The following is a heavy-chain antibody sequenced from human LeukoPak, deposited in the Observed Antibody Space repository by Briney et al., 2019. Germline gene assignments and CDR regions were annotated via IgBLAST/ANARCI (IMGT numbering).Heavy chain of an antibody. V-gene: IGHV3-30-3*01. CDR2: ISYDGSNK. J-gene: IGHJ4*02. D-gene: IGHD6-13*01. Sequence: PGGSLRLSCAASGFTFSSYAMHWVHQAPGKGLEWVAVISYDGSNKYYADSVKGRFTISRDNSKNTLYLQMNSLRAEDTAVYYCARELSSSTRPLDYWGQGTLVTVSS. CDR3: ARELSSSTRPLDY. CDR1: GFTFSSYA.